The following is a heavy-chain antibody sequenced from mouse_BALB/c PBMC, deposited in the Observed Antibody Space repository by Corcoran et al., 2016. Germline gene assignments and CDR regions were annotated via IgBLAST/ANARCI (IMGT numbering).Heavy chain of an antibody. CDR1: GYTFTNYG. D-gene: IGHD1-2*01. CDR2: INTNTGEP. CDR3: AKLRLRAMDY. Sequence: QIQLVQSGPELKKPGETVKISCKASGYTFTNYGMNWVKQAPGKGLKWMGWINTNTGEPTYAEEFKGRFAFSLETSASTAYLQINNLKNEDTATYFRAKLRLRAMDYWGQGTSVTVSS. V-gene: IGHV9-3*02. J-gene: IGHJ4*01.